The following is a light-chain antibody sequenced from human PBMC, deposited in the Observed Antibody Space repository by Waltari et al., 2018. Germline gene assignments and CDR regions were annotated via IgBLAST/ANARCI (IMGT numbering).Light chain of an antibody. CDR2: EDT. J-gene: IGLJ1*01. CDR3: YSSDSTGLRV. CDR1: ELPRKS. Sequence: SYELTQTPSVSVSPGQTARITCSGHELPRKSAYWFQQKSGQAPRLVIYEDTKRPSGITERCSGSSSGTVATLTITGAQVDDEADYYCYSSDSTGLRVFGGGTTVVVL. V-gene: IGLV3-10*01.